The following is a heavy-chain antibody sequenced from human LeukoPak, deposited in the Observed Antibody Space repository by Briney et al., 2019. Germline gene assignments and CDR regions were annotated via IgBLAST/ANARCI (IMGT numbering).Heavy chain of an antibody. J-gene: IGHJ6*03. V-gene: IGHV1-46*01. Sequence: ASVKVSCKASGYTFTSYGISWVRQAPGQGLEWMGIINPSGGSTSYAQKFQGRVTMTRDTSTSTVYMELSSLRSEDTAVYYCARRGCSSTSCSYYYYYMDVWGKGTTVTVSS. D-gene: IGHD2-2*01. CDR3: ARRGCSSTSCSYYYYYMDV. CDR2: INPSGGST. CDR1: GYTFTSYG.